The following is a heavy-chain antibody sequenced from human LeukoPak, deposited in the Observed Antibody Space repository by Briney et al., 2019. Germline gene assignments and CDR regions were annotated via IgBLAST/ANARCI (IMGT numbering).Heavy chain of an antibody. D-gene: IGHD5-18*01. CDR1: GFSLSTNELL. CDR2: IYGDDDK. Sequence: ESGPTLVKPTQTLTLTFTFSGFSLSTNELLVGWVRQPPGKALEWLAFIYGDDDKRYSPSLRSRLTITKDTSKNQVVLTLSNMDPVDTATYYCAHRRTDTSFDAWGPGILVTVSS. V-gene: IGHV2-5*02. CDR3: AHRRTDTSFDA. J-gene: IGHJ5*02.